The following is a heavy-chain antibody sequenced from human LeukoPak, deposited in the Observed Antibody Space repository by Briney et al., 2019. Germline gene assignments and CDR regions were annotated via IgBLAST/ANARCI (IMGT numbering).Heavy chain of an antibody. D-gene: IGHD6-13*01. Sequence: RPSQTLSLTCTVSGGSISSGSYYWSWIRQPGGKGLEWIGRIYTSGSTNYNPSLKSRVTISVDTSKNQFSLKLSSVTAADTAVYYCAREAEGIAAAGTFDYWGQGTLVTVSS. J-gene: IGHJ4*02. V-gene: IGHV4-61*02. CDR1: GGSISSGSYY. CDR3: AREAEGIAAAGTFDY. CDR2: IYTSGST.